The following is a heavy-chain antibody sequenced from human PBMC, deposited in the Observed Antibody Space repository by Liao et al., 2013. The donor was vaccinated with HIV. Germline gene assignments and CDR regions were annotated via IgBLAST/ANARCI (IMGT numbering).Heavy chain of an antibody. V-gene: IGHV4-4*07. D-gene: IGHD3-3*01. CDR3: AARITISGVAIPHALDV. Sequence: QMQLQESGPGLVKPSETLSLTCAVSGGSISNHYWNWIRQPAGRGLEWIGRIYSSGNTNYNPSLKSRVTMSMDPSKNQFSLKLTSVTAADTALYYCAARITISGVAIPHALDVWGQGTVVAVSS. J-gene: IGHJ3*01. CDR1: GGSISNHY. CDR2: IYSSGNT.